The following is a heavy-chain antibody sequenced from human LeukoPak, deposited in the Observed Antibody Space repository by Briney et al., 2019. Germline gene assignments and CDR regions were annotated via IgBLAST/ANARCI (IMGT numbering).Heavy chain of an antibody. D-gene: IGHD3-22*01. V-gene: IGHV1-24*01. CDR2: FDLEDGET. J-gene: IGHJ1*01. CDR3: ATVSYYYDSSGYQGYFQH. CDR1: GYTLTELS. Sequence: ASVKVSCKVSGYTLTELSIHWVRQAPGKGLEWMGGFDLEDGETIYAQRFQSRVTMTEDTSTETAYMELSSLRSEDAAVYYCATVSYYYDSSGYQGYFQHWGLGTLVTVSS.